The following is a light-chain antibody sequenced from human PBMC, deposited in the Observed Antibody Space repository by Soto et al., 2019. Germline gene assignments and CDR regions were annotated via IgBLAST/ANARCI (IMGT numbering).Light chain of an antibody. CDR1: QSVSSNY. CDR3: QQYGSSPRT. CDR2: GAF. V-gene: IGKV3-20*01. Sequence: EIVWTQSPGTLSLSPGERATFSCRASQSVSSNYLAWYQQKPGQAPRLLIYGAFKRATGIPDRFSGRGSGTDFTLTISRMEPEDFAVYCCQQYGSSPRTFGQGTKVEIK. J-gene: IGKJ1*01.